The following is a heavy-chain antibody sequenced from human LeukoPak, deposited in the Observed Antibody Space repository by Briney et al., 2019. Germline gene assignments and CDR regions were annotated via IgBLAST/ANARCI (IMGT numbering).Heavy chain of an antibody. J-gene: IGHJ4*02. CDR2: ISWNSGSI. D-gene: IGHD5-24*01. Sequence: GRSLRLSCAASGFTFDDYAMHWVRQAPGKGLEWVSGISWNSGSIGYADSVKGRFTISRDNAKNSLYLQTNSLRAEDMALYYCARSVEMATRIDYWGEGTLVTVSS. CDR3: ARSVEMATRIDY. CDR1: GFTFDDYA. V-gene: IGHV3-9*03.